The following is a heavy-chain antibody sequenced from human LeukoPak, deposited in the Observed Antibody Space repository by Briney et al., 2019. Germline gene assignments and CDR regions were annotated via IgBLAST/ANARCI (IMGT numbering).Heavy chain of an antibody. CDR3: AHRGDFWSAGINWFDP. V-gene: IGHV2-5*02. J-gene: IGHJ5*02. Sequence: SGPTLVNPTQTLTLTCTFSGFSLSTSGVGVGWIRQPPGKALEWLALIYWDDDKRYSPSLKSRLTITKDTSKNQVVLTMTNMDPVDTAAYYCAHRGDFWSAGINWFDPWGQGTLVTVSS. CDR2: IYWDDDK. D-gene: IGHD3-3*01. CDR1: GFSLSTSGVG.